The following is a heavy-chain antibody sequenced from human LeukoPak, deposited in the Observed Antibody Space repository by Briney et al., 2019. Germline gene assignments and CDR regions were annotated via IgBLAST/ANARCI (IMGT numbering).Heavy chain of an antibody. CDR3: ARVGYVWGSYRYTFDY. CDR2: IYHSGST. Sequence: SETLSPTCAVSGYSISSGYYWGWIRQPPGKGLEWIGSIYHSGSTYYNPSLKSRVTISVDTSKNQFSLKLSSVTAADTAVYYCARVGYVWGSYRYTFDYWGQGTLVTVSS. CDR1: GYSISSGYY. J-gene: IGHJ4*02. D-gene: IGHD3-16*02. V-gene: IGHV4-38-2*01.